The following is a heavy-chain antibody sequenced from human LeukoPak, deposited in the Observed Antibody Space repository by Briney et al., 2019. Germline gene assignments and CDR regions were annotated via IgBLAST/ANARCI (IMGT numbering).Heavy chain of an antibody. V-gene: IGHV3-23*01. CDR2: ISGTGGTT. CDR1: GFTFTNAW. J-gene: IGHJ4*02. Sequence: PGGSLRLSCAASGFTFTNAWMTWVRQAPGKGLEWVSTISGTGGTTYYADSVKGRFTISRDNSKNTLFLQFNSLRADDTAVYYCAKGRGTTVTAAANYWGQGTLVTVSS. D-gene: IGHD4-17*01. CDR3: AKGRGTTVTAAANY.